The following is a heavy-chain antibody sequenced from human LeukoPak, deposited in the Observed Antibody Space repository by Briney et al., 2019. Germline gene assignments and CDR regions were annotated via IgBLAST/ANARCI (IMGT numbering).Heavy chain of an antibody. J-gene: IGHJ4*02. CDR2: ISWNSGNI. Sequence: GGSLRLSCAASGFTFDDYAMHWVRQAPGKGLEWVSGISWNSGNIGYADSVKGRFTISRDNAKNSLYLQMNSLRAEDTAVYYCAKDRRPYYDILTVWDYWGQGTLVTVSS. CDR1: GFTFDDYA. V-gene: IGHV3-9*01. CDR3: AKDRRPYYDILTVWDY. D-gene: IGHD3-9*01.